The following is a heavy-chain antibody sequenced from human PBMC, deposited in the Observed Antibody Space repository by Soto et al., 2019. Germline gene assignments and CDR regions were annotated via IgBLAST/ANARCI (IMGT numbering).Heavy chain of an antibody. CDR3: ARAKTYYYDSSGYSYYYGMDV. CDR1: GFTFSSYE. CDR2: ISSSGSTI. J-gene: IGHJ6*02. Sequence: SLRLSCAASGFTFSSYEMNWVRQAPGKGLEWVSYISSSGSTIYYADSVKGRFTISRDNAKNSLYLQMNSLRAEDTAVYYCARAKTYYYDSSGYSYYYGMDVWGQGTTVTVFS. V-gene: IGHV3-48*03. D-gene: IGHD3-22*01.